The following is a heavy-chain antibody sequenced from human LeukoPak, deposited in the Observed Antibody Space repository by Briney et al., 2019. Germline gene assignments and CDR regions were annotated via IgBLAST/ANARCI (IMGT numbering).Heavy chain of an antibody. D-gene: IGHD3-22*01. CDR1: GYTFTGYG. CDR2: ISAYNGNT. V-gene: IGHV1-18*01. J-gene: IGHJ4*02. Sequence: ASVKVSCKASGYTFTGYGISWVRQAPGQGLEWMGWISAYNGNTNYAQKLQGRVTMTTDTSTSTAYMELRSLRSDDTAVYYCARIDWAPPHYDSSGSLDYWGQGTLVTVSS. CDR3: ARIDWAPPHYDSSGSLDY.